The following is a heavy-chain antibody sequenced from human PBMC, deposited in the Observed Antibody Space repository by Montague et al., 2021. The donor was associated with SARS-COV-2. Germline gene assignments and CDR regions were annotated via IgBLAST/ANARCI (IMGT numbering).Heavy chain of an antibody. J-gene: IGHJ4*02. CDR2: TYYRSKWYY. V-gene: IGHV6-1*01. CDR1: GDSVSSNSAA. CDR3: ALAVAGRGGYDY. D-gene: IGHD6-19*01. Sequence: CAISGDSVSSNSAAWKWIRQSPSRGLEWLGRTYYRSKWYYEYAVSLKSRITINPDTSKNQFSLQVKSMTPEDTAVYYCALAVAGRGGYDYWGQGTLVTVSS.